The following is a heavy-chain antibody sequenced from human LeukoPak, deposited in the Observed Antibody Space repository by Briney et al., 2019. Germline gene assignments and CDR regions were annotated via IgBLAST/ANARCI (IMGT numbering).Heavy chain of an antibody. V-gene: IGHV3-30-3*01. Sequence: GRSLRLSCAASGFTFSSYAMHWVRQAPGKGLEWVAVISYDGSNKYYADSVKGRFTISRDNSKNTLYLQMNSLRAEDTAVYYCAREWIQLWINGPSFDYWGQGTLVTVSS. CDR2: ISYDGSNK. CDR3: AREWIQLWINGPSFDY. J-gene: IGHJ4*02. D-gene: IGHD5-18*01. CDR1: GFTFSSYA.